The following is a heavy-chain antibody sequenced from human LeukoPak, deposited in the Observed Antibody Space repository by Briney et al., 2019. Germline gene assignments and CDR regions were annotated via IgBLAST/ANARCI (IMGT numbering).Heavy chain of an antibody. J-gene: IGHJ4*02. D-gene: IGHD3-16*01. CDR2: IYYTGST. V-gene: IGHV4-59*01. Sequence: SETLSLTCTVSGGSISRFYWTWIRQPPGKGLEWIGYIYYTGSTNSDPSLKSRVTISADTSKNQFSLKLNSVTAADTALYYCARSSLGPVYQFDSWGQGTLVTVSS. CDR1: GGSISRFY. CDR3: ARSSLGPVYQFDS.